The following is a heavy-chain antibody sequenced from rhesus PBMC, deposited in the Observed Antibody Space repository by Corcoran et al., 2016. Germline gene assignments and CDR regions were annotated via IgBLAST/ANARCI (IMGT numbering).Heavy chain of an antibody. CDR3: ASRSGSYYYLDY. D-gene: IGHD3-16*01. J-gene: IGHJ4*01. V-gene: IGHV4-160*01. CDR1: GGSISSNY. CDR2: IYGSSGST. Sequence: QVQLQESGPGLVKPSETLSLTCAVSGGSISSNYWSWIRQPPGKGLEWIGYIYGSSGSTDYNPSLKSRVTISTDTSKTQFSLKLGSVTAADTAVYYCASRSGSYYYLDYWGQGVLVTVSS.